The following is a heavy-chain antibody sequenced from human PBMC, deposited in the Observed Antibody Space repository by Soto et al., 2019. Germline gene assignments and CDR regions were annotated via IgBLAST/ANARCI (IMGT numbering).Heavy chain of an antibody. J-gene: IGHJ4*02. V-gene: IGHV4-4*02. CDR2: VFHSGSV. CDR3: ARKAWTRLDY. D-gene: IGHD1-1*01. CDR1: GGSLSTPVW. Sequence: SETLSLPCGVSGGSLSTPVWWTWVRLTPGKGLEWIGEVFHSGSVNYNPSLQSRVTISVDKSTNHFSLRLTSVTAADTAVYYCARKAWTRLDYWGQGALVP.